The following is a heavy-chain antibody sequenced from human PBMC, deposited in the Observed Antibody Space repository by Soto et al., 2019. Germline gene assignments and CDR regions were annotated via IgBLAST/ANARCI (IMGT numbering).Heavy chain of an antibody. J-gene: IGHJ6*02. CDR2: TYYKSKWNN. D-gene: IGHD3-10*01. CDR3: TGITWFRGMDV. V-gene: IGHV6-1*01. CDR1: GDTLYSNSAG. Sequence: QTLSLTCVLSGDTLYSNSAGWNWIRQSPSRGLEWLGRTYYKSKWNNDYALSVKSRITINPDTSKNQFSLHLYSVTPEDTAVYYCTGITWFRGMDVWGQGTPVTVSS.